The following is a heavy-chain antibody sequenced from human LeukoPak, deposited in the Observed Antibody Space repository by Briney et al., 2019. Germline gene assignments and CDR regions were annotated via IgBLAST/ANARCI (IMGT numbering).Heavy chain of an antibody. CDR3: ARDRGTTVVTYYFDY. CDR1: GYTFTSYG. CDR2: ISAYNGNT. V-gene: IGHV1-18*01. J-gene: IGHJ4*02. D-gene: IGHD4-23*01. Sequence: ASVKVSCKASGYTFTSYGISWVRQAPGQGLEWMGWISAYNGNTNYAQKLQGRVTITADKSTSTAYMELSSLRSEDTAVYYCARDRGTTVVTYYFDYWGQGTLVTVSS.